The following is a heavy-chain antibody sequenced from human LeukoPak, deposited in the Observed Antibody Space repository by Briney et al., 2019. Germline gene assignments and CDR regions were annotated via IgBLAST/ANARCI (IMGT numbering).Heavy chain of an antibody. CDR2: IYWDDDK. CDR1: GFTLSTSGVG. J-gene: IGHJ3*02. Sequence: KESGPTLVKPTQTLTLTCTFSGFTLSTSGVGVGWIRQPPGKALEWLALIYWDDDKRYSPSLKSRLTITKDTSKNQVVLTMTNMDPVDTATYFCVQDGYSYGWGIFDIWGQGTMVTVSS. V-gene: IGHV2-5*02. D-gene: IGHD5-12*01. CDR3: VQDGYSYGWGIFDI.